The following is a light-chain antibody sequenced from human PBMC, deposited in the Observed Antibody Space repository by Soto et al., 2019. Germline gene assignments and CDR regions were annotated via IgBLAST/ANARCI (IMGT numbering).Light chain of an antibody. Sequence: EIVLTQSPGTLPLSPGERATLSCRASQTVSSNYLAWYKQKPGQAPRLLIYDASSRATGIPDRFSGSGSGTDFTLTISRLEPEDFAVYYCQRYGSSPLTFGGGTKVEI. CDR2: DAS. CDR1: QTVSSNY. V-gene: IGKV3-20*01. J-gene: IGKJ4*01. CDR3: QRYGSSPLT.